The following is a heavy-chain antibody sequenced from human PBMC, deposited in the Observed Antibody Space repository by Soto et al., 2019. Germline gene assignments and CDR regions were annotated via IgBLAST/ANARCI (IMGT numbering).Heavy chain of an antibody. J-gene: IGHJ6*02. CDR2: INHSGST. V-gene: IGHV4-34*01. D-gene: IGHD3-10*01. CDR3: ARTRLWFGEPPRSMDV. Sequence: QVQLQQWGAGLLKPSETLSLTCAVYGGSFSGYYWSWIRQPPGKGLEWIGEINHSGSTNYNPSLKSRVTISVDTSKNQFSLKLGSVTAADTAVYYCARTRLWFGEPPRSMDVWGQGTTVTVSS. CDR1: GGSFSGYY.